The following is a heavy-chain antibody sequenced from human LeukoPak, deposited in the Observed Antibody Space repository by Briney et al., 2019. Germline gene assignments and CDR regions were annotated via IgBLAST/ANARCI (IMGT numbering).Heavy chain of an antibody. J-gene: IGHJ3*02. CDR2: NSSSSSYI. D-gene: IGHD1-26*01. CDR1: GFTFSSYS. Sequence: GGSLRLSCAASGFTFSSYSMNWVRQAPGKGLEWVSSNSSSSSYIYYADSVKGRFTISRDNAKNSLYLQMNSLRAEDTAVYYCAKKTIVGATVDAFDIWGQGTMVTVSS. V-gene: IGHV3-21*01. CDR3: AKKTIVGATVDAFDI.